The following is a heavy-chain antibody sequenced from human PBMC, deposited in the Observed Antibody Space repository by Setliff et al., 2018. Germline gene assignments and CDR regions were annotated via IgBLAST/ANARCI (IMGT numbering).Heavy chain of an antibody. J-gene: IGHJ4*02. CDR1: GYTFTSYD. D-gene: IGHD3-22*01. CDR2: ISAYNGNT. Sequence: ASVKVSCKASGYTFTSYDISWVRQAPGQGLEWMGWISAYNGNTNYAQKLQGRVTMTKDTSTRKAYRELRSLRSDDTAVYYCAKGADSSVYHIDYWGQGTLVTVSA. CDR3: AKGADSSVYHIDY. V-gene: IGHV1-18*01.